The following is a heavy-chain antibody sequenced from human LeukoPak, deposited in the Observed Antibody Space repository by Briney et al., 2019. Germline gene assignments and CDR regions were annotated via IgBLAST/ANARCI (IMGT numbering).Heavy chain of an antibody. CDR2: IYYSGST. CDR3: AREVRGVISYYFDY. Sequence: PSETLSLTCTVSAGSISSYYWSWIRQPPGKGLEWIGYIYYSGSTNYNPSLKSRVTISVDTSKNQFSLKLSSVTAADTAVYYCAREVRGVISYYFDYWGQGTLVTVSS. CDR1: AGSISSYY. V-gene: IGHV4-59*12. D-gene: IGHD3-10*01. J-gene: IGHJ4*02.